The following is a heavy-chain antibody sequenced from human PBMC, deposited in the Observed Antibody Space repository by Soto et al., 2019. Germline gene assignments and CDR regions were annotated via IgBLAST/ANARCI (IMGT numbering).Heavy chain of an antibody. CDR3: ERGLAALPVLAFDT. D-gene: IGHD6-6*01. CDR1: GFSLTTSGVG. V-gene: IGHV2-5*01. CDR2: ICWRGDE. J-gene: IGHJ3*02. Sequence: SGPTLVNPTQTLTLTCSFSGFSLTTSGVGVGWIRQPPGKALEWLAHICWRGDEQYSPSLKNRLGITKDTSKNEVVLPMTNMDSVDTPTYYCERGLAALPVLAFDTWSQGTMVTVSS.